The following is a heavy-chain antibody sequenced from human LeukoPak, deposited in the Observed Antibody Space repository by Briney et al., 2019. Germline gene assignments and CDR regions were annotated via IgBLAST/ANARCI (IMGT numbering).Heavy chain of an antibody. CDR2: ISGSGGST. D-gene: IGHD3-3*01. V-gene: IGHV3-23*01. Sequence: GGSLRPSCAASGFTFSSYAMSWVRQAPGKGLEWVSAISGSGGSTYYADSVKGRFTISRDNSENTLYLQMNSLRAEDTAVYYCAKDYDFWSGYYFDYWGQGTLVTVSS. CDR1: GFTFSSYA. CDR3: AKDYDFWSGYYFDY. J-gene: IGHJ4*02.